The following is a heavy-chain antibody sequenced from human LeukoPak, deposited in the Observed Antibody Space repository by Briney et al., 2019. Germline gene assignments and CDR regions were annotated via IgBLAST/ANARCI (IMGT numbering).Heavy chain of an antibody. CDR2: ISAYNGNT. CDR3: ARDWAHIAAAGTPGDP. V-gene: IGHV1-18*01. CDR1: GYTFTSYG. J-gene: IGHJ5*02. D-gene: IGHD6-13*01. Sequence: GASVKVSCKASGYTFTSYGISWVRQAPGQGLEWMGWISAYNGNTNYAQKLQGRVTMTTDTSTSTAYMELRSLRSDDTAVYYCARDWAHIAAAGTPGDPWGQGTLVTVSS.